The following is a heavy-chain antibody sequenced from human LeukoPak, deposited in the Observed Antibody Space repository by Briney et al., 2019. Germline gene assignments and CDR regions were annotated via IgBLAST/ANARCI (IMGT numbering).Heavy chain of an antibody. D-gene: IGHD6-6*01. CDR2: INPSGGST. CDR3: ARGSSSTGGDY. Sequence: ASVKVSCKASGYTFTGYYMHWVRQAPGQGLEWMGIINPSGGSTSYAQKFQGRVTMTRDMSTSTVYMELSSLRSEDTAVYYCARGSSSTGGDYWGQGTLVTVSS. V-gene: IGHV1-46*01. CDR1: GYTFTGYY. J-gene: IGHJ4*02.